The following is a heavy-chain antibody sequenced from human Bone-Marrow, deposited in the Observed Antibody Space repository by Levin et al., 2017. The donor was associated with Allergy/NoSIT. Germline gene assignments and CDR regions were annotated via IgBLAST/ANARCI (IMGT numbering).Heavy chain of an antibody. CDR2: IIPIFGTA. CDR1: GGTFSSYA. J-gene: IGHJ5*02. V-gene: IGHV1-69*01. CDR3: ARARITMVRGVPERIDWFDP. D-gene: IGHD3-10*01. Sequence: KISCKASGGTFSSYAISWVRQAPGQGLEWMGGIIPIFGTANYAQKFQGRVTITADESTSTAYMELSSLRSEDTAVYYCARARITMVRGVPERIDWFDPWGQGTLVTVSS.